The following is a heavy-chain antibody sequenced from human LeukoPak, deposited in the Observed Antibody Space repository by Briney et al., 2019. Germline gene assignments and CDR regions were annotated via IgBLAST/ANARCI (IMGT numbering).Heavy chain of an antibody. CDR3: ARATIVVVPAAIRFGLNWFDP. D-gene: IGHD2-2*01. CDR2: INHSGST. Sequence: GSLRLSCAASGFIFSSYWMSWIRQPPGKGLEWIGEINHSGSTNYNPSLKSRVTISVDTSKNQFSLKLSSVTAADTAVYYCARATIVVVPAAIRFGLNWFDPWGQGTLVTVSS. V-gene: IGHV4-34*01. J-gene: IGHJ5*02. CDR1: GFIFSSYW.